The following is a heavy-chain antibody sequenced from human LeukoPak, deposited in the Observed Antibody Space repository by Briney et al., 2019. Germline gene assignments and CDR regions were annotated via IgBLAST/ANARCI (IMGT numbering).Heavy chain of an antibody. CDR2: VYSDGSDS. D-gene: IGHD1-1*01. CDR3: TRGANWAFDY. CDR1: RFTLNIYP. J-gene: IGHJ4*02. V-gene: IGHV3-74*01. Sequence: PGGSLRLSYTASRFTLNIYPMHGLPHSPGKTLVWVSRVYSDGSDSRHADSVKGRFTISRDNAKNTLYLQMNSLRVEDTAVYYCTRGANWAFDYWGQGTLVTVSS.